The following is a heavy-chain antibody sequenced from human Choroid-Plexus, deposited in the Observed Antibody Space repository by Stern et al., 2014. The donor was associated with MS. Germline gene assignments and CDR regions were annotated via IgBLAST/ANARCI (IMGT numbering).Heavy chain of an antibody. V-gene: IGHV3-30*18. CDR3: AKDRQYLTYFFDH. CDR2: VSYDGSNK. CDR1: GFTFGSCA. J-gene: IGHJ5*02. Sequence: MQLVESGGGVVQPGRPLRLSCVASGFTFGSCAMHWVRQAPGKGLAWLAGVSYDGSNKYYADSVKGRFTISRDNSQNTLYMQMSSLRPEDTAVYYCAKDRQYLTYFFDHWGQGSLVTVSS. D-gene: IGHD2/OR15-2a*01.